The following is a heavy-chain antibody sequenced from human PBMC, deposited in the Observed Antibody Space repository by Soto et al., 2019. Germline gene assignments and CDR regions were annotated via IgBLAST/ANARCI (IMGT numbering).Heavy chain of an antibody. J-gene: IGHJ6*02. CDR1: GFTFSSYW. D-gene: IGHD3-9*01. Sequence: LRLSCAASGFTFSSYWMHWVRQAPGKGLVWVSRINSDGSSTSYADSVKGRFTISRDNAKNTLYLQMNSLRAEDTAVYYCARELPYYDILTGQLHPMAYYCGMDVWGQGTTVTVSS. CDR3: ARELPYYDILTGQLHPMAYYCGMDV. CDR2: INSDGSST. V-gene: IGHV3-74*01.